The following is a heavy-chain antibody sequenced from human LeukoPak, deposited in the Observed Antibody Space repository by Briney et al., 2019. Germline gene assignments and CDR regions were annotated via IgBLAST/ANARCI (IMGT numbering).Heavy chain of an antibody. CDR1: GGTFSSYA. J-gene: IGHJ5*02. D-gene: IGHD5-12*01. V-gene: IGHV1-69*04. Sequence: SVKVSCKASGGTFSSYAISWVRQAPGQGLEWMGRIIPILGIANYAQKFQGRVTIAADKSTSTAYMELSSLRSEDTAVYYCARGGSGYDKNRFDPWGQGTLVTVSS. CDR3: ARGGSGYDKNRFDP. CDR2: IIPILGIA.